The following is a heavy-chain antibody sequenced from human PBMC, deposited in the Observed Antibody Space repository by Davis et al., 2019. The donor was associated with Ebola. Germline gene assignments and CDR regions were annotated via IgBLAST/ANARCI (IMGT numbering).Heavy chain of an antibody. J-gene: IGHJ2*01. CDR2: ISGSGDGT. Sequence: PGGSLRLSCAASGFTFSTYAMSWVRQAPGKGLEWVSAISGSGDGTSYADSMKGRFTISRDNSKNTLYLQMNSLRDDDTAGYYCAKPREYGGGVGRYFDFWGRGTLVTVSS. D-gene: IGHD4-23*01. CDR1: GFTFSTYA. CDR3: AKPREYGGGVGRYFDF. V-gene: IGHV3-23*01.